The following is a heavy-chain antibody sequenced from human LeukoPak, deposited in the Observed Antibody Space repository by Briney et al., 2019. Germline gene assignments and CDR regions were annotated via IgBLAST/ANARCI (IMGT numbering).Heavy chain of an antibody. CDR2: IYNSGNT. Sequence: TSETLCLTCTVSGGSISSYYWNWIRQPPGKGLEWIGYIYNSGNTNYNPSLKSRVTISVDTSKKQFSLKLSSVTDADTAVYYCARGSSLGYWGQGTLVTVSS. J-gene: IGHJ4*02. CDR1: GGSISSYY. CDR3: ARGSSLGY. V-gene: IGHV4-59*01.